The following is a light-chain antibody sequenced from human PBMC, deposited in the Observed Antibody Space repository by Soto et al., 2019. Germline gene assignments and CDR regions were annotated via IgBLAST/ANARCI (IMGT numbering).Light chain of an antibody. J-gene: IGKJ5*01. Sequence: DIQMTQSPSSLSASIGDRVTITFRASQSIYIYLKWYQQKPGKAPKLLIYAASSLQRGVPSTFSGGGSGTDFTLTISSLQPEDFATYYCQQSYSSITFGQGTRLEIK. CDR3: QQSYSSIT. CDR2: AAS. CDR1: QSIYIY. V-gene: IGKV1-39*01.